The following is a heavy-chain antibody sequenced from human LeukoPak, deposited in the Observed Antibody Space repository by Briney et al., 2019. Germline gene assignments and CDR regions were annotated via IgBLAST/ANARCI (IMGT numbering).Heavy chain of an antibody. D-gene: IGHD5-24*01. J-gene: IGHJ4*02. CDR1: GFTFSSYA. CDR3: AVYVEMATKKAAFDY. V-gene: IGHV3-23*01. Sequence: PGGSLRLSCAASGFTFSSYAMSWVRQAPEKGLEWVSAISGSGGSTYYADSVKGRFTISRDNPKNTLYLQMNSLRAEDTAVYYCAVYVEMATKKAAFDYWGQGTLVTVSS. CDR2: ISGSGGST.